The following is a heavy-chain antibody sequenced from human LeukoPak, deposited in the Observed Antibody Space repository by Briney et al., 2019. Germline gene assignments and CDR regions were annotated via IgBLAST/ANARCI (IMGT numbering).Heavy chain of an antibody. CDR3: ARALWPRDWFDP. V-gene: IGHV4-59*01. D-gene: IGHD2-21*01. CDR1: GGSISHYY. J-gene: IGHJ5*02. CDR2: IHYSGSI. Sequence: NPSETLSLTCTVSGGSISHYYWNWIRQPPGKGLEWIGYIHYSGSINYNPSLKSRVTIFVDTSKNQFSLKLSSVTAADTAVYYCARALWPRDWFDPWGQGTLVIVSS.